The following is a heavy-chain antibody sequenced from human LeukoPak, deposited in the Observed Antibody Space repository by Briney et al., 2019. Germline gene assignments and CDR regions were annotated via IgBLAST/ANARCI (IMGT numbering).Heavy chain of an antibody. J-gene: IGHJ1*01. D-gene: IGHD6-25*01. V-gene: IGHV1-46*01. CDR1: GYTFTSYY. CDR3: AREERPGAGYFQH. Sequence: ASVKVSCKASGYTFTSYYMHWVRQAPAQGLEWMGIINPSGGSTSYAQKFQGRVTMTRDMSTSTVYMELSSLRSEDTAVYYCAREERPGAGYFQHWGQGTLVTVSS. CDR2: INPSGGST.